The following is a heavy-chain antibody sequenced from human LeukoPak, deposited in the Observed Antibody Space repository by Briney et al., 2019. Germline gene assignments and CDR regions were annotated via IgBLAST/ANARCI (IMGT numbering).Heavy chain of an antibody. CDR3: AKGGESDYGDHFDY. D-gene: IGHD4-17*01. CDR2: IWYDGSNK. Sequence: GRSLRLSCAASGFTFSSYGMHWVRQAPGKGLEWVAVIWYDGSNKQYADSVKGRFTISRDNSKNTLYLQMNSLRAEDTAVYYCAKGGESDYGDHFDYWGQGTLVIVSS. CDR1: GFTFSSYG. V-gene: IGHV3-33*06. J-gene: IGHJ4*02.